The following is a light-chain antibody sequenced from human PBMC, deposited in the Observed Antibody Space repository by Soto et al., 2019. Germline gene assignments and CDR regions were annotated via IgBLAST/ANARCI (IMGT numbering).Light chain of an antibody. CDR1: STDIGAYNY. J-gene: IGLJ1*01. Sequence: QSVLTQPASVSGSPGQSITISCTGTSTDIGAYNYVSWYQQHPGKAPKLLIYEVTNRPSGVSNRFSGSKSGNTASLTVSGLQAEDEADYYCSSCAGRTLYVFGTGTKVTVL. CDR3: SSCAGRTLYV. CDR2: EVT. V-gene: IGLV2-14*01.